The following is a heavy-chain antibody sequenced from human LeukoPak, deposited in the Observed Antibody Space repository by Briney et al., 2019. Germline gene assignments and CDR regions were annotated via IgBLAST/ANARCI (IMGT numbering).Heavy chain of an antibody. CDR3: ARSVLDIVVVPAAIGLDY. CDR2: IIPILGIT. J-gene: IGHJ4*02. V-gene: IGHV1-69*02. D-gene: IGHD2-2*02. Sequence: GSSVKVSCKASGGTFCSYTVSWVRQAPGQGLEWMGRIIPILGITNYAQKFQGRVTITADKSTSTAYMELSSLRSDDTAVYYCARSVLDIVVVPAAIGLDYWGQVTLVTVSS. CDR1: GGTFCSYT.